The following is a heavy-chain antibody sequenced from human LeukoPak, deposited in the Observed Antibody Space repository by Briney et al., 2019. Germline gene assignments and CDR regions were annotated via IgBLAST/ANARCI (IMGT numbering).Heavy chain of an antibody. CDR1: GYTFTSYA. V-gene: IGHV1-18*01. D-gene: IGHD3-3*01. CDR3: ARDLDYDFWSGYPLGY. Sequence: ASVKVSCKTSGYTFTSYALNWVRQAPGQGLEWMGWISAYNGNTNYAQKLQGRVTMTTDTSTSTAYMELRSLRSDDTAVYYCARDLDYDFWSGYPLGYWGQGTLVTVSS. CDR2: ISAYNGNT. J-gene: IGHJ4*02.